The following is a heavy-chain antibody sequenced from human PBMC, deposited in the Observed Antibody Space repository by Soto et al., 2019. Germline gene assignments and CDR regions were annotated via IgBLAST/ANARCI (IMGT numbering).Heavy chain of an antibody. J-gene: IGHJ4*02. Sequence: GGSLRLSCAASGFTFSSYGMHWVRQAPGKGLEWVAVIWYDGSNKYYADSVKGRFTISRDNSKNTLYLQMNSLRAEDTAVYYCARDVPPFGDPVRGPFDYWGQGTLVTVSS. CDR3: ARDVPPFGDPVRGPFDY. CDR2: IWYDGSNK. CDR1: GFTFSSYG. D-gene: IGHD3-10*01. V-gene: IGHV3-33*01.